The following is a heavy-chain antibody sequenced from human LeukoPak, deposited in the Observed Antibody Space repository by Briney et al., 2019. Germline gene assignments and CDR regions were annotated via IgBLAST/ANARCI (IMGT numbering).Heavy chain of an antibody. Sequence: ASVKVSCKASGYTFTAYYLHWVRQAPGQGLEWVGWINPNSGGTNYAQKFRGGVSLARDKSISTAYMELTSLNSADTAVYFCARGVDTYGPYLDYWGQGTLVTVSS. CDR3: ARGVDTYGPYLDY. CDR2: INPNSGGT. CDR1: GYTFTAYY. D-gene: IGHD2-15*01. V-gene: IGHV1-2*02. J-gene: IGHJ4*02.